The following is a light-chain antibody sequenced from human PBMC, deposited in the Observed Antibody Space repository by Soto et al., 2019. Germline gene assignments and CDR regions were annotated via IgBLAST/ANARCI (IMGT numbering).Light chain of an antibody. CDR2: GAS. CDR1: HSISTN. Sequence: EIIMTQSPATLSVSPGEGATLSCRTSHSISTNLAWYQHKRGQSPRLLVYGASTRATGVPARFSGSGSGAEFTLSISSLQSEDFAVYYCQQYNSWPTFGGGTKLDIK. V-gene: IGKV3-15*01. J-gene: IGKJ4*01. CDR3: QQYNSWPT.